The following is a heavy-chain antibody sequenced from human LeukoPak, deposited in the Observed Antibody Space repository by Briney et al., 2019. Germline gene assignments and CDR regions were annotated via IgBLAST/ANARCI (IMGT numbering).Heavy chain of an antibody. CDR1: GFTFSSYE. V-gene: IGHV3-48*03. J-gene: IGHJ6*02. Sequence: GGSLRLSCAASGFTFSSYEMNWVRQAPGKGLEWVSYISSSGSTIYYADSVKGRFTTSRDNAKNSLYLQMNSLRAEDTAVYYCAREAVAPDYYYGMDVWGQGTTVTVSS. CDR2: ISSSGSTI. D-gene: IGHD2-15*01. CDR3: AREAVAPDYYYGMDV.